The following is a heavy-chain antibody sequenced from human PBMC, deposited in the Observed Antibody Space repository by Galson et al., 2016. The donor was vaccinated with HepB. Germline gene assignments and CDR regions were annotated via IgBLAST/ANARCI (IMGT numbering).Heavy chain of an antibody. CDR2: IYWNDDE. J-gene: IGHJ4*02. CDR1: GFSLTTPGAG. V-gene: IGHV2-5*01. CDR3: AHRRTSADYGSGKDHYFDY. Sequence: PALVKPTQTLTLTCTFSGFSLTTPGAGVGWIRQPPGKALEWLAFIYWNDDERYSPSLKSRLTITKDTSKNQVVLTLTNMDPVDTATYYCAHRRTSADYGSGKDHYFDYWGQGTLVTVSS. D-gene: IGHD3-10*01.